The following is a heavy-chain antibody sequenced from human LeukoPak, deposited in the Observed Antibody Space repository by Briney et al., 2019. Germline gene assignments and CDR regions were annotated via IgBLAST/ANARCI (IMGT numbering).Heavy chain of an antibody. Sequence: PGGSLRLSCAASGFTFSSYAMSWVRQAPGKGLEWVSVISGSGGSTYYADSVKGRFTISRDNSKNTLYLQMNSLRAEDTAVYYCARGTVGGSYFDYWGQGTLVTVSS. CDR2: ISGSGGST. V-gene: IGHV3-23*01. CDR1: GFTFSSYA. J-gene: IGHJ4*02. D-gene: IGHD1-26*01. CDR3: ARGTVGGSYFDY.